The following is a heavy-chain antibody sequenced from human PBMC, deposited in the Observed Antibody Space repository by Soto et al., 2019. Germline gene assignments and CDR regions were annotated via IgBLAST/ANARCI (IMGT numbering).Heavy chain of an antibody. D-gene: IGHD1-1*01. CDR1: GDSITSSNW. V-gene: IGHV4-4*02. Sequence: QVQLQESGPGLVKPSGTLSLTCAVSGDSITSSNWWSWVRQAPGKGMAWIGEIYPSGATSYSPSLKSRATISVDPSNHHFSLKLTSVNAADTALYFCARDLGTGTDYWGRGTLVTVAS. CDR3: ARDLGTGTDY. CDR2: IYPSGAT. J-gene: IGHJ4*02.